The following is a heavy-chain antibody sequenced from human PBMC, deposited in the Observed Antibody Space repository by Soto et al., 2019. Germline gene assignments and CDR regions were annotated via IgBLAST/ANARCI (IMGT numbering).Heavy chain of an antibody. J-gene: IGHJ6*02. D-gene: IGHD6-13*01. V-gene: IGHV4-34*01. Sequence: SETLSLTCAVYGGSFSGYYWSWIRQPPGKGLEWIGEINHSGSTNYNPSLKSRVTISVDTSKNQFSLKLSSVTAADTAVYYCARDSIAAAGDYGMDVWAQGTTVTVSS. CDR1: GGSFSGYY. CDR3: ARDSIAAAGDYGMDV. CDR2: INHSGST.